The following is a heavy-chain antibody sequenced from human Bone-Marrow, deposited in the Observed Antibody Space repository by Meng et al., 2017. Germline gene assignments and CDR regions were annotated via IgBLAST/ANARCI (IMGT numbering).Heavy chain of an antibody. CDR1: GFTFSSYE. V-gene: IGHV3-48*03. Sequence: LSLTCAASGFTFSSYEMNWVRQAPGKGPEWVSYISSSGSTIYYAGSVKGRFTISRDNAKNSLYLQMNSLRAEDTAVYYCARGYCSGGSCLHKLYYYYGMDVWGQGTTVTVSS. CDR2: ISSSGSTI. J-gene: IGHJ6*02. CDR3: ARGYCSGGSCLHKLYYYYGMDV. D-gene: IGHD2-15*01.